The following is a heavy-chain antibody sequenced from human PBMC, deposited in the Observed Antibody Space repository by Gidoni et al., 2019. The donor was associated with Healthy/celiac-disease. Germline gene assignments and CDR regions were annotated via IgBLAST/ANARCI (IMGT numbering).Heavy chain of an antibody. V-gene: IGHV4-34*01. CDR3: ARLGPATYYYYGMDV. CDR2: INHSGST. CDR1: GGSFSGYY. Sequence: QLQLQQWGAGLLKPSETLSLTCAVYGGSFSGYYWSWIRQPPGKGLEWIGEINHSGSTNYNPSLKSRVTISVDTSKNQFSLKLSSVTAADTAVYYCARLGPATYYYYGMDVWGQGTTVTVSS. J-gene: IGHJ6*02.